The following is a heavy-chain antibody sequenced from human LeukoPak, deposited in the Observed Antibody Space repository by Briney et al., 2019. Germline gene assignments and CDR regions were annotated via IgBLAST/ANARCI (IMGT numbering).Heavy chain of an antibody. CDR2: IIPILGIA. Sequence: SVKVSCKASGGTFSSYTISWVRQAPGQGLEWMGRIIPILGIANYAQKFQGRVTITADKSTSTAYMELSSLRSEDTAVYYCARDPVGVSSNRDFDYWGQGTLVTVSS. D-gene: IGHD6-13*01. CDR1: GGTFSSYT. CDR3: ARDPVGVSSNRDFDY. V-gene: IGHV1-69*04. J-gene: IGHJ4*02.